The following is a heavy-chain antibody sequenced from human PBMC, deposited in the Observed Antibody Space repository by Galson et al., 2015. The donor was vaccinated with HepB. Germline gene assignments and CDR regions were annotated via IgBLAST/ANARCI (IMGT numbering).Heavy chain of an antibody. V-gene: IGHV3-21*01. CDR1: GFTFSSYS. D-gene: IGHD3-16*02. Sequence: SLRLSCAASGFTFSSYSMNWVRQAPGKGLEWVSSISSSSSYIYYADSVKGRFTISRDNAKNSLYLQMNSLRAEDTAVYYCARGPHTSPLGELSFFHPPSDYWGQGILVTVSS. CDR2: ISSSSSYI. CDR3: ARGPHTSPLGELSFFHPPSDY. J-gene: IGHJ4*02.